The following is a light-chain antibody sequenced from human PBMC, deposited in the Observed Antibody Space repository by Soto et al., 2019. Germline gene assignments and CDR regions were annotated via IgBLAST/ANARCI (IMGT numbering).Light chain of an antibody. V-gene: IGLV2-11*01. CDR1: SSDIGGYTY. CDR2: DVS. J-gene: IGLJ1*01. CDR3: CSFAGPQSFEV. Sequence: QSALTQPRSVSGAPGQSVTISCTGTSSDIGGYTYVSWYQQHPGKAPKVIIYDVSERPSGVPDRFSGSKSGNTGSLTISGLQPEDEADYYCCSFAGPQSFEVFGEGTKVTDL.